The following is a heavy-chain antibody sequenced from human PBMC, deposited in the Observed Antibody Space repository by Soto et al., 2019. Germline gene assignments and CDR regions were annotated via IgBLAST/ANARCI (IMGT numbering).Heavy chain of an antibody. CDR1: GYTFTSYG. V-gene: IGHV1-18*01. J-gene: IGHJ4*02. Sequence: QVPLVQSGAEVKKPGASVKVSCKASGYTFTSYGISWVRQAPGQGLEWMGWISAYNGNTNYAQKLQGRVTMTTDTSTSTAYMELRSLRSDDTAVYYCARDSPRYCSGGSCYLGYFDYWGQGTLVTVSS. CDR3: ARDSPRYCSGGSCYLGYFDY. D-gene: IGHD2-15*01. CDR2: ISAYNGNT.